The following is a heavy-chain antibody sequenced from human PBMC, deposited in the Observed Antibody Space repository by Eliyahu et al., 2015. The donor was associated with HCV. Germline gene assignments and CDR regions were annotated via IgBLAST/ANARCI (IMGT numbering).Heavy chain of an antibody. D-gene: IGHD1-14*01. CDR2: IKSKTDGGTT. CDR3: TTDDPSPRTNGMDV. J-gene: IGHJ6*02. Sequence: EVQLVESGGGLVKPGGSLRLSCAASGFXFSNAXXXWVRXAPGKGLEWVGRIKSKTDGGTTDYVAPVKGRFTISRDDSKNTLYLQMNSLKTEDTAVYYCTTDDPSPRTNGMDVWGQGTTVTVSS. CDR1: GFXFSNAX. V-gene: IGHV3-15*01.